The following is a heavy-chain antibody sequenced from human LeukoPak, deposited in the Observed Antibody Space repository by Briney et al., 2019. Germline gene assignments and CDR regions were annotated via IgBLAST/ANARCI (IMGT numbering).Heavy chain of an antibody. CDR3: ARALEDYYDSI. V-gene: IGHV3-48*03. Sequence: SGGSLGLSCAASGFTFSSYEMNWVRQAPGKGLEWVSYISSSGSTIYYADSVKGRFTISRDNAKNSLYLQMNSLRAEDTAVYYCARALEDYYDSIWGQGTLVTVSS. CDR2: ISSSGSTI. D-gene: IGHD3-22*01. J-gene: IGHJ4*02. CDR1: GFTFSSYE.